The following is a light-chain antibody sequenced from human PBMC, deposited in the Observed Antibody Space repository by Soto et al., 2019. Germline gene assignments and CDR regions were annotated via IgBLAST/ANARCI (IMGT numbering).Light chain of an antibody. CDR1: QSVSNNY. Sequence: IVLKQSPGTLSLSQGERASLSCRARQSVSNNYLAWYQQKPGQAPRLLIYGASNRATGIPDRFSGSGSGTDFTLTISRLEPEDLAVYCCQQDGSPGTFGQGTKVDI. CDR2: GAS. J-gene: IGKJ1*01. V-gene: IGKV3-20*01. CDR3: QQDGSPGT.